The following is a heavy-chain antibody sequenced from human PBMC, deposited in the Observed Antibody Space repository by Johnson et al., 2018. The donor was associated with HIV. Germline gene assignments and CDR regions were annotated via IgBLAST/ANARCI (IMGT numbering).Heavy chain of an antibody. V-gene: IGHV3-66*01. CDR1: GFTVSSNY. D-gene: IGHD5-12*01. Sequence: VQLVESGGGVVRPGGSLRLSCAASGFTVSSNYMNWVRQAPGKGLEWVSVIYSGGTTYHADSVRGRFTLSRDNSNNTLYLQMNSLRVEDTAVYYCARDRVATIRGVNAFDIWGQGTVVTVSS. CDR2: IYSGGTT. J-gene: IGHJ3*02. CDR3: ARDRVATIRGVNAFDI.